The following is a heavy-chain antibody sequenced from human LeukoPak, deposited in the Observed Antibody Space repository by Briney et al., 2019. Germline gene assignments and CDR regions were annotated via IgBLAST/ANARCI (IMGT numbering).Heavy chain of an antibody. CDR3: ARDRDGYNRLDY. V-gene: IGHV3-21*01. J-gene: IGHJ4*02. CDR2: ISSSSSYI. D-gene: IGHD5-24*01. CDR1: GFTFSNYA. Sequence: GGSLRLSCAASGFTFSNYAMSWVRQAPGKGLEWVSSISSSSSYIYYADSVKGRFTISRDNAKNSLYLQMNSLRAEDTAVYYCARDRDGYNRLDYWGQGTLVTVSS.